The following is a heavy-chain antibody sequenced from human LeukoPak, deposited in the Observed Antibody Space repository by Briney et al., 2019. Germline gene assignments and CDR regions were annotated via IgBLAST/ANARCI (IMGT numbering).Heavy chain of an antibody. V-gene: IGHV1-18*04. D-gene: IGHD2-15*01. Sequence: GASVKVSCKASGYTFTGYYIHWVRQAPGQGLEWMGWINTHKGHTNFLQKFQGRVTVTTDISTNTAYMELRRLRSDDTAVYYCAREFGHCSGDNCFYFFDSWGQGSLVIVSS. J-gene: IGHJ4*02. CDR3: AREFGHCSGDNCFYFFDS. CDR1: GYTFTGYY. CDR2: INTHKGHT.